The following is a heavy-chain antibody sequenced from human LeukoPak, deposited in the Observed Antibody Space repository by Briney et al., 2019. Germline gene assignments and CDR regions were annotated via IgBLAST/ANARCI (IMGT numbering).Heavy chain of an antibody. V-gene: IGHV3-53*01. D-gene: IGHD6-19*01. J-gene: IGHJ4*02. CDR1: GFPVRSNY. CDR3: ARDPYGYNQQWLVRGLVY. CDR2: IYCGGSK. Sequence: GGSLRLSLAASGFPVRSNYLSRVRPAPGKGLEWGPGIYCGGSKYYADSVKGRFTISRDNSKNTLYLQMNSLRAEDTAVYYCARDPYGYNQQWLVRGLVYWGQGTLVTVSS.